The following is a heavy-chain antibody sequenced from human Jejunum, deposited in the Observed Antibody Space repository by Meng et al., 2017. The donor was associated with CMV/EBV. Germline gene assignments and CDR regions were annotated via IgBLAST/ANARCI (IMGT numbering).Heavy chain of an antibody. CDR2: ISHSGDTT. Sequence: FSFTTFAMSWVRQAPGKGLEWVSTISHSGDTTPYAGSVKGRFTISRDNSDNILYLQMNSLRADDTALYYCAKDPDSYMSTLGTTFDSWGQGSLVTVSS. J-gene: IGHJ4*02. CDR1: FSFTTFA. CDR3: AKDPDSYMSTLGTTFDS. D-gene: IGHD2-2*01. V-gene: IGHV3-23*01.